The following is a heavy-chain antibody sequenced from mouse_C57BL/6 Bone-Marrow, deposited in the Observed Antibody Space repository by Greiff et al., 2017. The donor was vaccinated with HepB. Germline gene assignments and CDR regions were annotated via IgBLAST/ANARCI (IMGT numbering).Heavy chain of an antibody. V-gene: IGHV3-6*01. CDR2: ISYDGSN. D-gene: IGHD6-1*01. J-gene: IGHJ1*03. CDR3: ARKGCLPYFDV. CDR1: GYSITSGYY. Sequence: VQLKESGPGLVKPSQSLSLSCSVTGYSITSGYYWNWIRQFPGNKLEWMGYISYDGSNNYNPSLKNRISITRDTSKNQFFLKLNSVTTEDTATYYCARKGCLPYFDVWGTGTTVTVSS.